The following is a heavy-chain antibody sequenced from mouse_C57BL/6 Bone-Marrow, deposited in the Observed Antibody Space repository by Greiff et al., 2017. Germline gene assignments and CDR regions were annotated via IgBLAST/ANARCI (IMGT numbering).Heavy chain of an antibody. Sequence: QVQLQQPGAELVRPGTSVKLSCKASGYTFTSYWMHWVKQRPGQGLEWIGVIDPSDSYTNYNQKFKGKATLTVDTSSSTAYMQLSSLTSEDSAVCYCANTTPRDYWGQGTSVTVSS. D-gene: IGHD1-1*01. CDR3: ANTTPRDY. V-gene: IGHV1-59*01. CDR1: GYTFTSYW. CDR2: IDPSDSYT. J-gene: IGHJ4*01.